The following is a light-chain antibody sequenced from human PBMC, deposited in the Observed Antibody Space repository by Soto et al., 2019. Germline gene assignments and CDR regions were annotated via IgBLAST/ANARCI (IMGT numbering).Light chain of an antibody. J-gene: IGLJ1*01. CDR3: CSYAGSSTPYV. CDR1: NSDVGAYNY. CDR2: GVS. V-gene: IGLV2-14*01. Sequence: QSVLTQPASMSGSPGQSITISCTGTNSDVGAYNYVSWYQQYPGKAPKLIIYGVSNRPSGVSNRFSGSKFGNTASLTISGLQSDDEADYYCCSYAGSSTPYVFGTGTKVTVL.